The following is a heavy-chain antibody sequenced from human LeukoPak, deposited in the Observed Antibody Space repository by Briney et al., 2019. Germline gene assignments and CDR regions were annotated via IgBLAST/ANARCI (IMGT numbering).Heavy chain of an antibody. J-gene: IGHJ4*02. CDR2: IYPSGST. D-gene: IGHD2-15*01. V-gene: IGHV4-30-2*01. CDR3: ARTPCSGGSCYPDY. Sequence: PSETLSLTCAVSGGSISGGGYSWSWIRQPPGKGLEWIGYIYPSGSTHYNPSLERRVTISVDRSKNQFSLKVTSVTAADTAVYYCARTPCSGGSCYPDYWGQGILVTVSS. CDR1: GGSISGGGYS.